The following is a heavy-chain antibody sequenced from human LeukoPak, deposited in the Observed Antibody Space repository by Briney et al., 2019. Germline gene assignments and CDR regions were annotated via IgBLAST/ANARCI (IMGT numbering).Heavy chain of an antibody. J-gene: IGHJ4*02. D-gene: IGHD2-2*01. V-gene: IGHV3-30-3*01. CDR3: ARGPLQLGYCSSTSCYLPIDY. CDR2: ISYDGSNK. Sequence: GGSLRLSCAASGFTFSSYAMHWVRQAPGKGLEWVAVISYDGSNKYYADSVKGQFTISRDNSKNTLYLQMNSLRAEDTAVYYCARGPLQLGYCSSTSCYLPIDYWGQGTLVTVSS. CDR1: GFTFSSYA.